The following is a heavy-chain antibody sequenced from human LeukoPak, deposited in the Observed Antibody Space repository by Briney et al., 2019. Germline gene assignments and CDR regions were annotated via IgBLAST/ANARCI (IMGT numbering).Heavy chain of an antibody. CDR2: ISYDGSNK. J-gene: IGHJ6*04. D-gene: IGHD4-23*01. V-gene: IGHV3-30*03. Sequence: GGSLRLSCAASGFTFSDHYMHWVRQAPGKGLEWVAVISYDGSNKYYAGSVKGRFTISRDNSKNTLYLQMNSLRAEDTAVYYCARTRYGRTTGGEDVWGKGTTVTVSS. CDR1: GFTFSDHY. CDR3: ARTRYGRTTGGEDV.